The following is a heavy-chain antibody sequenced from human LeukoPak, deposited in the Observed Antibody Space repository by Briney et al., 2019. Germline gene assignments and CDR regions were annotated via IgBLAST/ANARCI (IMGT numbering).Heavy chain of an antibody. V-gene: IGHV3-48*01. CDR1: GFTFSSYS. CDR2: ISSGSSTI. Sequence: GGSLRLSCAASGFTFSSYSLNWVRQAPGKGLEWVSYISSGSSTIFYADSVKGRFTISRDNAKNSLYLQMNSLRAEDTAVYYCAKPGFTMIVFWGQGTPVTVSS. CDR3: AKPGFTMIVF. D-gene: IGHD3-22*01. J-gene: IGHJ4*02.